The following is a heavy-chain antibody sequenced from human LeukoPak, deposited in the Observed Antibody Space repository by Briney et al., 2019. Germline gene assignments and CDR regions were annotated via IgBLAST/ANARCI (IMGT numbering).Heavy chain of an antibody. CDR1: GGSVGSFH. Sequence: ETPSLTCAVSGGSVGSFHWSWIGQPPGKGLEWIGDIYYTGNTNYNPSLTRRVAISVDTSKNHFSLRMSSVTAADTAVYYCARFLPGSDEHLGFDPWGEG. CDR3: ARFLPGSDEHLGFDP. CDR2: IYYTGNT. D-gene: IGHD6-19*01. V-gene: IGHV4-59*08. J-gene: IGHJ5*02.